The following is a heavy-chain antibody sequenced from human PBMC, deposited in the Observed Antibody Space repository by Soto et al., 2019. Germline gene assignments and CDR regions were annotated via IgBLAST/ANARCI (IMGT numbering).Heavy chain of an antibody. D-gene: IGHD3-3*01. CDR1: GDSVSSNSAA. CDR3: ARDPLRFLEWLSDGMDV. V-gene: IGHV6-1*01. Sequence: PSQTLSLTCAISGDSVSSNSAAWNWIRQSPSRGLEWLGRTYYRSKWYNDYAVSVKSRITINPDTSKNQFSLQLNSVTPEDTAVYYCARDPLRFLEWLSDGMDVWGQGTTVTVSS. CDR2: TYYRSKWYN. J-gene: IGHJ6*02.